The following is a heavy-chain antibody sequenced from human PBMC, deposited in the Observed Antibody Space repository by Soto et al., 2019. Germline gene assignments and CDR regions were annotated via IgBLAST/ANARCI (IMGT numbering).Heavy chain of an antibody. J-gene: IGHJ4*02. CDR2: IYYRGTT. CDR1: GGSISSSNYY. CDR3: ARMTTAIRADY. V-gene: IGHV4-39*01. Sequence: QLQLQESGPGLVKPSETLSLSCTVSGGSISSSNYYWGWIRQPPGEGLEWIGMIYYRGTTYYNPALKSRVTISADTSKDQFALGLSSVTAADTAVYFCARMTTAIRADYWGQGTLVTVSS. D-gene: IGHD4-17*01.